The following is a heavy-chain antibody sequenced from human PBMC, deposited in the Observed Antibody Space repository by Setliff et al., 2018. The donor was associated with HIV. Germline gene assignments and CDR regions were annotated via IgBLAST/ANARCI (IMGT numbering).Heavy chain of an antibody. D-gene: IGHD3-3*01. CDR1: GGSISSSGPGYY. Sequence: TLSLTCTVSGGSISSSGPGYYWGWVRQAPGGGLEWIGSVYYSGSTYYNPSLKSRVTISLDTSKNQLSPRLTSMTAADTAVYYCARSQPDTIFGVVIFDYWGQGKMVTVSS. J-gene: IGHJ4*02. CDR3: ARSQPDTIFGVVIFDY. V-gene: IGHV4-39*01. CDR2: VYYSGST.